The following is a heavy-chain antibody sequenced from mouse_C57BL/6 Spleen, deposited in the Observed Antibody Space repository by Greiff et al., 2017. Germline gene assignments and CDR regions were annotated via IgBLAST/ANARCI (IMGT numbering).Heavy chain of an antibody. D-gene: IGHD1-1*01. Sequence: QVQLQHSGAELVRPGASVKLSCKASGYTFTDYYINWVKQRPGQGLEWIARIYPGSGNTYYNEKFKGKATLTAEKSSSTAYMQLSSLTSEDSAVYFCARNGPFDYWGQGTTLTVSS. CDR1: GYTFTDYY. J-gene: IGHJ2*01. CDR3: ARNGPFDY. CDR2: IYPGSGNT. V-gene: IGHV1-76*01.